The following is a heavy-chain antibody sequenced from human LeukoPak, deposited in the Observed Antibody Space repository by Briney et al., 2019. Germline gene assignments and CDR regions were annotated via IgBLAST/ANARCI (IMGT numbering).Heavy chain of an antibody. CDR3: ARSRNARRSSGWYPGYFDY. V-gene: IGHV4-34*01. CDR2: INHSGST. Sequence: PSETLSLTCAVYGGSFSGYYWSWIRQPPGKGLEWIGEINHSGSTNYNPSLKSRVTISVDTSKNQFSLKLSSVTAADTAVYYCARSRNARRSSGWYPGYFDYWGQGTLVTVPS. J-gene: IGHJ4*02. CDR1: GGSFSGYY. D-gene: IGHD6-19*01.